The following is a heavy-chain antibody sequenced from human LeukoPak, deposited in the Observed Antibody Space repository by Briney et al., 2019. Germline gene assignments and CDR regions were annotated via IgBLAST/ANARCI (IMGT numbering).Heavy chain of an antibody. CDR2: IYPGDSDT. CDR1: GYKFTNYW. Sequence: GESLKISCKGSGYKFTNYWIGWVRQMPGKGLEWMGIIYPGDSDTRYSPSFQGQVTISADKSISTAYLQWSSLKASDTAMYYCARRFGAIFGVVPFDYWGQGTLVTVSS. D-gene: IGHD3-3*01. V-gene: IGHV5-51*01. CDR3: ARRFGAIFGVVPFDY. J-gene: IGHJ4*02.